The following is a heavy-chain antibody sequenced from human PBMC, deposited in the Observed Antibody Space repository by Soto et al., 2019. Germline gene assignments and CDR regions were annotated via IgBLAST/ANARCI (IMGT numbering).Heavy chain of an antibody. J-gene: IGHJ3*01. CDR2: INPNSGGT. CDR1: GYTFTGHY. V-gene: IGHV1-2*04. CDR3: ARVDQVGDGNYV. D-gene: IGHD1-7*01. Sequence: ASVKVSCKASGYTFTGHYMHWVRQAPGQGLEWMGWINPNSGGTNYAQKFQGWVTMTRDTSISTAYMELSRLRSDVTAVYYCARVDQVGDGNYVRGQGSTVTVSS.